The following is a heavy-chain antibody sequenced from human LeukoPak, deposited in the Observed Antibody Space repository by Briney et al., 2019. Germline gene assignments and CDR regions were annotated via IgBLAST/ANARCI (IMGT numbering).Heavy chain of an antibody. Sequence: PGGSLRLSCATSGFTFSSYAMSWVRQAPGKGLEWVSTISGSGGNTYSAASVKGRFTISRDNSENTLYLQMHSPRTEDTALYYCAKGQSSTSSKWFDPWGQGTLVTVSS. CDR1: GFTFSSYA. D-gene: IGHD6-6*01. V-gene: IGHV3-23*01. CDR2: ISGSGGNT. J-gene: IGHJ5*02. CDR3: AKGQSSTSSKWFDP.